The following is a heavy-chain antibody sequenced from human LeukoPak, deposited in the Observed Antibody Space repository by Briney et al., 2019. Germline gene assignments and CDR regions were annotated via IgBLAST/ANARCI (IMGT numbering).Heavy chain of an antibody. CDR2: INADNGDT. CDR3: ARDYVDDIPMIKDY. J-gene: IGHJ4*02. CDR1: GYTFTSSA. D-gene: IGHD2-8*01. Sequence: GASVKVSCKASGYTFTSSAMHWVRQAPGQRPEWMGWINADNGDTKYSQKFQGRVTMTRDTSTSTVYMELSSLRSEDTAVYYCARDYVDDIPMIKDYWGQGTLVTVSS. V-gene: IGHV1-3*01.